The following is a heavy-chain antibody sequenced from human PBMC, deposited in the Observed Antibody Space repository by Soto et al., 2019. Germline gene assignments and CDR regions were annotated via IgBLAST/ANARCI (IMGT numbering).Heavy chain of an antibody. CDR1: GFTFSSYW. J-gene: IGHJ4*02. CDR3: ASESSDLGYCSGGSCYHLDY. Sequence: GGSLRLSCAASGFTFSSYWMSWVRQAPGKGLEWVANIKQDGSEKYYVDSVKGRFTISRDNAKNSLYLQMNSLRAEDTAVYYCASESSDLGYCSGGSCYHLDYWGQGTLVTVSS. D-gene: IGHD2-15*01. V-gene: IGHV3-7*01. CDR2: IKQDGSEK.